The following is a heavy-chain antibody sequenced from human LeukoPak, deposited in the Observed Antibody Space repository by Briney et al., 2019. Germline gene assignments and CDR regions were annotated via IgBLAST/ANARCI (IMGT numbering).Heavy chain of an antibody. CDR1: GGTFSRYA. V-gene: IGHV1-69*13. CDR2: IIPIFGTA. CDR3: ARAAITMVRGVRKNWFDP. J-gene: IGHJ5*02. Sequence: SVKVSCKASGGTFSRYAISWVRQAPGQGLEWMGGIIPIFGTANYAQKFQGRVTITADESTSTAYMELSSLRSEDTAVYYCARAAITMVRGVRKNWFDPWGQGTLVTVSS. D-gene: IGHD3-10*01.